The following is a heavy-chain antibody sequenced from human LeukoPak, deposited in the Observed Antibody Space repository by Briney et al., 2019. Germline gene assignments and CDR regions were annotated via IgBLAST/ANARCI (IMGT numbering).Heavy chain of an antibody. CDR2: VTGSGDST. J-gene: IGHJ4*02. Sequence: GGSLRLSCAASGFTFTNYAMSWVRQAPGKGLEWVSTVTGSGDSTFYAVSVKGRFTISGDNSKNTLFLQMNSLRAEDTAVYYCAKARGNYFTHLDYWGQGTLVTVSS. CDR3: AKARGNYFTHLDY. D-gene: IGHD2/OR15-2a*01. CDR1: GFTFTNYA. V-gene: IGHV3-23*01.